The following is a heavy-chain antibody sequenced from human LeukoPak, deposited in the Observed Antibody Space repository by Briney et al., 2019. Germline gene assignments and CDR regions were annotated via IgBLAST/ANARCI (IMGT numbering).Heavy chain of an antibody. CDR2: INPNSGGT. Sequence: ASVTVSCKASGYTFTGYYMHWVRQAPGQGLEWMGWINPNSGGTNYAQKFQGRVTMTRDTSISTAYMELSRLRSDDTAVYYCACLNYYDSSGYSGYWGQGTLVTVSS. D-gene: IGHD3-22*01. CDR3: ACLNYYDSSGYSGY. CDR1: GYTFTGYY. J-gene: IGHJ4*02. V-gene: IGHV1-2*02.